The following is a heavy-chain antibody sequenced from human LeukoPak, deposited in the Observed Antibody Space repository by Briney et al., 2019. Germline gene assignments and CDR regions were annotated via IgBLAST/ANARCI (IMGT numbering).Heavy chain of an antibody. CDR1: GGSFTEYH. J-gene: IGHJ4*02. Sequence: ETPSLTCAVYGGSFTEYHWSWICQPPGKSLEWIGEINYTGRTRYNPSLTSRVTISIDMSERQFSLRLTSVTAADTAVYYCARVGYSSGWYFDYWVQGTL. CDR2: INYTGRT. CDR3: ARVGYSSGWYFDY. D-gene: IGHD6-19*01. V-gene: IGHV4-34*01.